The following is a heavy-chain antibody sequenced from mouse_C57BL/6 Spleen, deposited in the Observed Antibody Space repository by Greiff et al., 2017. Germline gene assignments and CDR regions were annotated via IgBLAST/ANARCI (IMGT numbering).Heavy chain of an antibody. CDR1: GYTFTSYW. J-gene: IGHJ2*01. CDR2: IDPSDSET. D-gene: IGHD1-1*01. Sequence: VQLQQPGAELVRPGSSVKLSCKASGYTFTSYWMHWVKQRPIQGLEWIGNIDPSDSETHYNQKFKDKATLTVDKSTSTAYMQLSSLTSEESAVYYCARETVLPHYFDYWGQGTTRTVSS. CDR3: ARETVLPHYFDY. V-gene: IGHV1-52*01.